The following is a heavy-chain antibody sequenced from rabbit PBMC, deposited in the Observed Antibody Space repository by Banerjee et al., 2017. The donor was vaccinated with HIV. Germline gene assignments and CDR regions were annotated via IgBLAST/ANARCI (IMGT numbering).Heavy chain of an antibody. D-gene: IGHD4-1*01. Sequence: QQQLVESGGGLVKPGASLTLTCKASGFSFSSSYWICWVRQAPGKGLEWIGCIYTGSGSTYYASWAKGRFTISKTSSTTVTLQMTSLTAADTATYFCARWGSSGWNSILWGQGTLVTVS. CDR3: ARWGSSGWNSIL. J-gene: IGHJ3*01. CDR1: GFSFSSSYW. V-gene: IGHV1S45*01. CDR2: IYTGSGST.